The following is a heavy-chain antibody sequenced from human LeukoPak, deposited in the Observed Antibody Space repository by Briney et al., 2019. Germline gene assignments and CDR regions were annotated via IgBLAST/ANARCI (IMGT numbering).Heavy chain of an antibody. J-gene: IGHJ3*02. D-gene: IGHD6-19*01. CDR3: ARTGRVRSGWLSLAFDI. Sequence: AGGPLRLSCAASGFTFSSYGMHWVRQAPGKGLEWVAVIWYDGSNKYYADSVKGRFTISRDNSNNTLYLQMNSLRAEDTAVYYCARTGRVRSGWLSLAFDIWGQEPMATVSS. CDR2: IWYDGSNK. CDR1: GFTFSSYG. V-gene: IGHV3-33*01.